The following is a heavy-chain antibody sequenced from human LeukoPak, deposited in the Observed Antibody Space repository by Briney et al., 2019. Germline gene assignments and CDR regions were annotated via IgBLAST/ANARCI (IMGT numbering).Heavy chain of an antibody. J-gene: IGHJ4*02. Sequence: PSETLSLTCTVSGGSISTYYWRWIRQPAGKGREWIGRIYTSGSTKYNPSLKSRVPISVDTSKNQFSLKLSSVTAADTAVYYCASVLWGTFDYWGQGTLVTVSS. CDR1: GGSISTYY. CDR2: IYTSGST. V-gene: IGHV4-4*07. CDR3: ASVLWGTFDY. D-gene: IGHD7-27*01.